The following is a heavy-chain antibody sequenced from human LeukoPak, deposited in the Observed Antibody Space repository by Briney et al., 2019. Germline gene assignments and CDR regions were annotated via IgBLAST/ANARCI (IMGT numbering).Heavy chain of an antibody. D-gene: IGHD3-3*01. CDR2: IIPIFGTA. J-gene: IGHJ3*02. CDR3: AGGTIFGVVITAFDI. V-gene: IGHV1-69*05. CDR1: GGTFSSYA. Sequence: VASVKVSCKASGGTFSSYAISWVRQAPGQGLEWMGRIIPIFGTANYAQKFQGRVTITTDESTSTGYMELSSLRSEDTAVYYCAGGTIFGVVITAFDIWGQGTMVTVSS.